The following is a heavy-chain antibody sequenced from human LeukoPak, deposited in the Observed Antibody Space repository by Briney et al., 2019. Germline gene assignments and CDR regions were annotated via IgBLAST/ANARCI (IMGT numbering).Heavy chain of an antibody. CDR2: ISTSNSYI. CDR1: GFTFSDYH. D-gene: IGHD5-18*01. CDR3: ARGGGYSYGSFDY. V-gene: IGHV3-21*01. Sequence: GGSLRLSCVVSGFTFSDYHMNWVRQAPGKGLEWVSSISTSNSYIYYADSLTGRFTISRDNAQNTLYLRMNSLRAEDTAVYYCARGGGYSYGSFDYWGQGTLVTVSS. J-gene: IGHJ4*02.